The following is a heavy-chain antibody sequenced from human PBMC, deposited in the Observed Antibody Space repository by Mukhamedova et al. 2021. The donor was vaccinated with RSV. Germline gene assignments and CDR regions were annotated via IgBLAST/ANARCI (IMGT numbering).Heavy chain of an antibody. Sequence: QPPGKGLEWIGYIYYSGSTYYIPSLKSRVTISVDTSKNQFSLKLSSVTSADTAVYYCARVRFGHPFDYLGQGTLVTVSS. CDR3: ARVRFGHPFDY. V-gene: IGHV4-30-4*01. J-gene: IGHJ4*02. D-gene: IGHD3-3*01. CDR2: IYYSGST.